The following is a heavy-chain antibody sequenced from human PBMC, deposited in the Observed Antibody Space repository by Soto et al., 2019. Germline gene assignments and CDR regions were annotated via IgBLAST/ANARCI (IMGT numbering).Heavy chain of an antibody. V-gene: IGHV4-30-4*01. D-gene: IGHD3-22*01. CDR2: IYYSGST. Sequence: SETLSLTCTVSGGSISSGDYYWSWIRQPPGKGLEWIGYIYYSGSTYYNPSLKSRVTISVDTSKNQFSPKLSSVTAADTAVYYCARDSLDSSGPYNYYYYGMDVWGQGTTVTVSS. CDR3: ARDSLDSSGPYNYYYYGMDV. CDR1: GGSISSGDYY. J-gene: IGHJ6*02.